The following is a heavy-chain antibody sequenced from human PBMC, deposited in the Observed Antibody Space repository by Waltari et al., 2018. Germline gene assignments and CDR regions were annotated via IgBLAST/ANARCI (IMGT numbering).Heavy chain of an antibody. Sequence: QLQLQESGPGLVKPSETLSLTCSVSGGSVTSSSYYWGWIRQPPGKGLGWIGTISSGGKTYFNPSLRSRVTISVDRSQNQFSLRLTAVTAADTAIYDCVNFSGYSSGWSPRWYFALWGRDTLVTVSS. D-gene: IGHD6-19*01. CDR1: GGSVTSSSYY. V-gene: IGHV4-39*01. J-gene: IGHJ2*01. CDR3: VNFSGYSSGWSPRWYFAL. CDR2: ISSGGKT.